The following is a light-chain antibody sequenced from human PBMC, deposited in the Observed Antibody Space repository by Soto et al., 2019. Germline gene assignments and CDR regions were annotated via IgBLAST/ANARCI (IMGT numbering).Light chain of an antibody. Sequence: EIVLTQSPGTLSLSPGERGTLSCRASQSINSEYLAWYQQKPGQAPRLLIYGASSRAKGIPDRFGGSGSGTDFTLTISRLEPEDFAVYYCQHYDNSLYTFAQGTKLQIK. CDR2: GAS. CDR1: QSINSEY. CDR3: QHYDNSLYT. J-gene: IGKJ2*01. V-gene: IGKV3-20*01.